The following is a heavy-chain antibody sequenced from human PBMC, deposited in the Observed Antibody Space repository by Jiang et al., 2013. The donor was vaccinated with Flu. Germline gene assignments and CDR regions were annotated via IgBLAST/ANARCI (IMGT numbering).Heavy chain of an antibody. CDR1: GGSISSYY. D-gene: IGHD6-13*01. CDR2: IYYSGST. V-gene: IGHV4-59*08. CDR3: ARHSGSYSSSWYRGNWFDP. J-gene: IGHJ5*02. Sequence: LLKPSETLSLTCTVSGGSISSYYWSWIRQPPGKGLEWIGYIYYSGSTNYNPSLKSRVTISVDTSKNQFSLKLSSVTAADTAVYYCARHSGSYSSSWYRGNWFDPWGQGTLVTVSS.